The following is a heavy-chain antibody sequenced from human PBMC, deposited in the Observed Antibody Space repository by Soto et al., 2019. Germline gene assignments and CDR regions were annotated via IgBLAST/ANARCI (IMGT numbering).Heavy chain of an antibody. CDR3: ARVGPTGWFDP. J-gene: IGHJ5*02. CDR1: GYSFTDYY. CDR2: INTKTGGT. V-gene: IGHV1-2*02. Sequence: QVHLVQSGAEVKKPGASVKVSCKASGYSFTDYYMHWVRQAPGQGLEWMGWINTKTGGTKYAQRVQGRVTMTGDTSINTAYMELSRLRSDDTAVYYCARVGPTGWFDPWGQGTVVTVSS.